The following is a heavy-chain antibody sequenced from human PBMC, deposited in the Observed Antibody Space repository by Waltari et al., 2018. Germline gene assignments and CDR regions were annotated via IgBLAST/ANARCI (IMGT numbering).Heavy chain of an antibody. D-gene: IGHD3-22*01. CDR2: VDPEDGET. V-gene: IGHV1-69-2*01. CDR1: GYTFTDYY. J-gene: IGHJ4*02. Sequence: EVQLVQSGAEVKKPGATVKISCKASGYTFTDYYMPWVQQAPGKGLEWMGRVDPEDGETIYAEKFQGRVTITADTSTDTAYMELSSLRSEDTAVYYCATQLDLYYYDSSGYYGYWGQGTLVTVSS. CDR3: ATQLDLYYYDSSGYYGY.